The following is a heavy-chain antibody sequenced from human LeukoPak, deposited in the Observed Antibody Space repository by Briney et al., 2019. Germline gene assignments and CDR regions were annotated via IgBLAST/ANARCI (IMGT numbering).Heavy chain of an antibody. D-gene: IGHD6-19*01. Sequence: GGSLRLSCAASGFTFSSYWMSWVRQAPGKGPGWVANIKKYGSEKYYVDSVKGRFTISRDNAKNSLYLQMNSLRAEDTAVYYCARAVAGNWFVPWGQGTLVTVSS. CDR3: ARAVAGNWFVP. J-gene: IGHJ5*02. CDR1: GFTFSSYW. V-gene: IGHV3-7*04. CDR2: IKKYGSEK.